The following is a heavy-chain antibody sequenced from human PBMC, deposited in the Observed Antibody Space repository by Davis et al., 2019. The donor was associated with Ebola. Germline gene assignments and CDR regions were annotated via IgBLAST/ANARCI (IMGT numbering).Heavy chain of an antibody. V-gene: IGHV3-73*01. D-gene: IGHD6-19*01. CDR3: TVAVAGTVSVDY. CDR2: IRSKANSYAT. J-gene: IGHJ4*02. CDR1: GFTFSGSA. Sequence: GESLKISCAASGFTFSGSAMHWVRQASGKGLEWVGRIRSKANSYATAYAASVKGRFTISRDDSKNTAYPQMNSLKTEDTAVYYCTVAVAGTVSVDYWGQGTLVTVSS.